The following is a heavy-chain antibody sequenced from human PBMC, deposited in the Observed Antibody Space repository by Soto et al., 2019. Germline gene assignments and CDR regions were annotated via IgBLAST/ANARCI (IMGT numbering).Heavy chain of an antibody. CDR1: GGSIRSGGYS. J-gene: IGHJ4*02. D-gene: IGHD1-7*01. Sequence: SETLSLTCSVSGGSIRSGGYSWNWIRQNPGKGLEWIGYIYDSGNTHYNPYLKSRVIITVDTSKNQFSLKLSAVTAADTAVYYCARSLINWNYFSDWGQGALFTISS. CDR3: ARSLINWNYFSD. V-gene: IGHV4-31*03. CDR2: IYDSGNT.